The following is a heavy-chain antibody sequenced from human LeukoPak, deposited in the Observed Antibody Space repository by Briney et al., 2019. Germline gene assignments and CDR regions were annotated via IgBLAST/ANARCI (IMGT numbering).Heavy chain of an antibody. CDR1: GFTFSSSW. J-gene: IGHJ5*02. CDR3: TRLSGSYHPDP. D-gene: IGHD1-26*01. CDR2: INSDGSST. Sequence: GGSLRLSCAASGFTFSSSWMHWVRQAPGKGLVWVSHINSDGSSTTYADSVKGRFTISRDNAKDTLFLQMNSLRAEDTAVYYCTRLSGSYHPDPWGQGALVTVSS. V-gene: IGHV3-74*03.